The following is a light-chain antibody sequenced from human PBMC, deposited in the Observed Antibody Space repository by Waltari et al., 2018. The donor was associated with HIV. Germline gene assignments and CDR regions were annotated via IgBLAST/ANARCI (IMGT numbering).Light chain of an antibody. CDR2: AAS. CDR3: QHLNNYFPIT. Sequence: DIQLIQSPNFLSASVGDRVTFTCRASQGISSYVAWYQQKSGKAPKLLIYAASTLQYWVPSRFSGSGSGTEFTLTISSLQPEDFATYYCQHLNNYFPITFGQGTRLEIK. V-gene: IGKV1-9*01. J-gene: IGKJ5*01. CDR1: QGISSY.